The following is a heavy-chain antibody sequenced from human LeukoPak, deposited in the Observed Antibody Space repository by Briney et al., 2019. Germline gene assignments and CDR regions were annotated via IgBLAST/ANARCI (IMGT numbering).Heavy chain of an antibody. CDR1: GGSISSGGYY. Sequence: SQTLSLTCTVSGGSISSGGYYWSWIRQRPGKGLEWIGYIYYSGSTYYNPSLKSRVAISVDTSKNQFSLKLSSVTAADTAVYYCARVERSTMVRGVINLFDPWGQGTLVTVSS. CDR2: IYYSGST. D-gene: IGHD3-10*01. V-gene: IGHV4-31*03. J-gene: IGHJ5*02. CDR3: ARVERSTMVRGVINLFDP.